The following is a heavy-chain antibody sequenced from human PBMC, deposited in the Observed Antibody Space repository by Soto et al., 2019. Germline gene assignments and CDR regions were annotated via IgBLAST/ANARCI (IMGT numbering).Heavy chain of an antibody. CDR3: AHLSTVTTPPDLVEYFHP. CDR1: GFSLSTTRMG. J-gene: IGHJ1*01. CDR2: IYWNDDK. Sequence: QITLKESGPTLVKPTQTLTLTCTFSGFSLSTTRMGVVWIRQPPGKTLEWLALIYWNDDKRYSPSLKNRLTGTKDTSQNQVVLTMTNMDPVDTATYYCAHLSTVTTPPDLVEYFHPWGQGTLVTVSS. V-gene: IGHV2-5*01. D-gene: IGHD4-17*01.